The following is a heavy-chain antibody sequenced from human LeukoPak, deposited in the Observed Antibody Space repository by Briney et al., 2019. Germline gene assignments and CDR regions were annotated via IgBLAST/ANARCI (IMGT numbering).Heavy chain of an antibody. CDR2: INHSGST. CDR3: ARGGYGDLLFDY. V-gene: IGHV4-34*01. CDR1: GGSFSGYY. D-gene: IGHD4-17*01. Sequence: SETLSLTCAVYGGSFSGYYWSWIRQPPGKGLEWIGEINHSGSTNYNPSPKSRVTISVDTSKNQFSLKLSSVTAADTAVYYCARGGYGDLLFDYWGQGTLVTVSS. J-gene: IGHJ4*02.